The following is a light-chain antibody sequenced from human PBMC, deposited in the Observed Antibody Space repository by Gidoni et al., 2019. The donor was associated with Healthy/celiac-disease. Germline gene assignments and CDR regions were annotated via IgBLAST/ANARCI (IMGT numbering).Light chain of an antibody. CDR2: KIS. CDR3: MQATQFPPYT. V-gene: IGKV2-24*01. Sequence: IVMSQTTLSSPVTLRQPAATSCTSSPSLVNSDGNTYLSLLQQTPGQPPRLLVYKISTRFAGVPDRFSGSGAGTDFTLKISRVEAEDVGVYYCMQATQFPPYTFGQGTKLEIK. CDR1: PSLVNSDGNTY. J-gene: IGKJ2*01.